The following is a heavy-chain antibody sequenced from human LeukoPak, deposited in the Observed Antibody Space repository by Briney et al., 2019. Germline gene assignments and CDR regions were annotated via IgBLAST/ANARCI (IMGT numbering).Heavy chain of an antibody. Sequence: GGSLRLSCAASGFTFGNYWMIWVRQAPGKGLEWVGCIKSKTDGGTTDYAAPVKGRFTISSDDSKNTLYLEMNSLKTEDTAVYYCTTHSGYDYLSDYWGQGTLVTVSS. V-gene: IGHV3-15*01. CDR1: GFTFGNYW. J-gene: IGHJ4*02. D-gene: IGHD5-12*01. CDR2: IKSKTDGGTT. CDR3: TTHSGYDYLSDY.